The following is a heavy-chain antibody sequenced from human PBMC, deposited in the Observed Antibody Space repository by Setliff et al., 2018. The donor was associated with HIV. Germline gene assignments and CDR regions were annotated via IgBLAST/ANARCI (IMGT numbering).Heavy chain of an antibody. Sequence: SETLSLTCTVSNVSINSYYWSWIRQPAGRALEWIGRISSSGSTNYNHSLKSRVKMSIDTSKNQFSLKLSSVTAADTAVYYCARDAERGYSYGYDYWGQGTQVTVSS. CDR1: NVSINSYY. CDR3: ARDAERGYSYGYDY. D-gene: IGHD5-18*01. V-gene: IGHV4-4*07. CDR2: ISSSGST. J-gene: IGHJ4*02.